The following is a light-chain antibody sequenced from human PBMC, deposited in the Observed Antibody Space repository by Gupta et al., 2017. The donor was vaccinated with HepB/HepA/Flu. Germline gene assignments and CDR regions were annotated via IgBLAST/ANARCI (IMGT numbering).Light chain of an antibody. CDR1: SSDVGGYNY. CDR3: SSYTSSSTLV. J-gene: IGLJ2*01. V-gene: IGLV2-14*01. CDR2: DVS. Sequence: QSALTQPVSVSGSPGQSITISCPGTSSDVGGYNYVSWYQQHPGKAPKLMIYDVSNRPSGVSNRFSGSKSGNTASLTISGLQAEDEADYYCSSYTSSSTLVFGGGTELTVL.